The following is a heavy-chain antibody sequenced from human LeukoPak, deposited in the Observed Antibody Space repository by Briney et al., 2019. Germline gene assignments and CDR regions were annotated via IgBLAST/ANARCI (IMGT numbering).Heavy chain of an antibody. CDR1: GGTFSSYA. V-gene: IGHV1-69*13. CDR2: TIPIFGTA. CDR3: AEAHCSSTSCYWFDP. D-gene: IGHD2-2*01. Sequence: SVNVSCKASGGTFSSYAISWVRQAPGQGLEWMGGTIPIFGTANYAQKFQGRVTITADESTSTAYMELSSLRSEDTAVYYCAEAHCSSTSCYWFDPWGQGTLVTVSS. J-gene: IGHJ5*02.